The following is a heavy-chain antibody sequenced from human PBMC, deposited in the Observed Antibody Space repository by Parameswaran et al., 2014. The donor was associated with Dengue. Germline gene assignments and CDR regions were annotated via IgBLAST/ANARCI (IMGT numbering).Heavy chain of an antibody. V-gene: IGHV3-30*18. CDR3: AKSEHMVRGVIVLLREYFQH. CDR2: YHMMKYK. D-gene: IGHD3-10*01. Sequence: WIRQPPGRGWSGWQLYHMMKYKYYADSVKGRFTISRDNSKNTLYLQMNSLRAEDTAVYYCAKSEHMVRGVIVLLREYFQHWGQGTLVTVSS. J-gene: IGHJ1*01.